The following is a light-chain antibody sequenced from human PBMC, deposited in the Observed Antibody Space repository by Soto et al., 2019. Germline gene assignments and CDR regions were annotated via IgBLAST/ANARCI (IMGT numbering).Light chain of an antibody. Sequence: EIVLTQSPGTLSLSPGERATLSCRASQSVSSSYLAWYQQKPGQAPRLLIYGASSRATGIPDRFSGSGSGTDFTLTIRRLEPEGFAGYYCQQYGSSPYTFGQGTKLEIK. V-gene: IGKV3-20*01. CDR3: QQYGSSPYT. CDR1: QSVSSSY. J-gene: IGKJ2*01. CDR2: GAS.